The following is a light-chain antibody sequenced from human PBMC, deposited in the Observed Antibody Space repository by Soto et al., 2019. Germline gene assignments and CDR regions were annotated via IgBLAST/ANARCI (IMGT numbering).Light chain of an antibody. CDR3: QQYNDNWT. CDR1: QSISSW. J-gene: IGKJ1*01. V-gene: IGKV1-5*03. Sequence: DIQMTQCPSTLSASVGDRVTITCRASQSISSWLAWYQQKPGKAPKLLIYKASTLQSGVPSRFSGSGSGTEFTLAISSLQPDDSATYYCQQYNDNWTFGQGTKVDI. CDR2: KAS.